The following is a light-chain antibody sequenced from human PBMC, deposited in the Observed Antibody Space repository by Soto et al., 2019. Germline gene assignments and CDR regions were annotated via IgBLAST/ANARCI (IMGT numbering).Light chain of an antibody. J-gene: IGKJ1*01. Sequence: MTQSPSALSASVGDRVTITCRASQTVSSNLAWYQQKPGQSPRLLISGTSTRATGIPARFSGSGSGTESTLTISSLQSEDFAVYYCHQYNFWPSFGQGTKADIK. CDR2: GTS. CDR3: HQYNFWPS. CDR1: QTVSSN. V-gene: IGKV3-15*01.